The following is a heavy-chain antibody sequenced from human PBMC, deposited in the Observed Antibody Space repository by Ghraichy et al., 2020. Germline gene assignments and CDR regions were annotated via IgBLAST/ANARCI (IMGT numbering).Heavy chain of an antibody. CDR1: GFTFSSHW. D-gene: IGHD2-8*01. Sequence: LTCAASGFTFSSHWMSWVRQAPGKGLEWVAIIKPDGSEKYYVDSVKGRFTISRDNAKNSLYLQMNSLRAEDTAVYYCARGGSWSAGDYWGQGTLVTVSS. CDR3: ARGGSWSAGDY. J-gene: IGHJ4*02. CDR2: IKPDGSEK. V-gene: IGHV3-7*03.